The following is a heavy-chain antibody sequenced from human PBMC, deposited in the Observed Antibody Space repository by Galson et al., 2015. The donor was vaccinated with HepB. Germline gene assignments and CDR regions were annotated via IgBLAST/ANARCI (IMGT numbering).Heavy chain of an antibody. CDR1: GGSFSGYY. J-gene: IGHJ4*02. V-gene: IGHV4-34*01. CDR3: ARGFSGSPPGGY. D-gene: IGHD1-26*01. Sequence: ETLSLTCAVYGGSFSGYYWSWIRQPPGKGLEWIGEINHSGSTNYNPSLKSRVTISVDTSKNQFSLKLSSVTAADTAVYHCARGFSGSPPGGYWGQGTLVTVSS. CDR2: INHSGST.